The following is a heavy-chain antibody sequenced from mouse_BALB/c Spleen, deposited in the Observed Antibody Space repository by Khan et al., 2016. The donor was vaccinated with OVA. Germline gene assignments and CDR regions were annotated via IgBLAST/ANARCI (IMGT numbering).Heavy chain of an antibody. D-gene: IGHD1-1*01. CDR2: INPSNGYT. Sequence: QVQLKESGAELARPGASVKMSCKASGYTFTSYTIHWVKQRPGQGLEWIGYINPSNGYTNYNQKFRDKATLTADKSSSTAYMQLSSLTSEDSAVDYCARVGPYHASYGAWFAHWGQGTLVTVSA. CDR1: GYTFTSYT. CDR3: ARVGPYHASYGAWFAH. J-gene: IGHJ3*01. V-gene: IGHV1-4*01.